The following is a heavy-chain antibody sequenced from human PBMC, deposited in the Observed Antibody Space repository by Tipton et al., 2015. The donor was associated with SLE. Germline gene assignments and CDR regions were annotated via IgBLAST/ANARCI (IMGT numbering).Heavy chain of an antibody. Sequence: LRLSCAVYGGSFSGYYWSWIRRPPGKGLEWIGETTHSGKTNYNPSLKSRVTISADTSKNQFSLKLTSVTVADTAVYYCTRGGRGDGANPFDPWGQGTLATVSS. V-gene: IGHV4-34*01. CDR2: TTHSGKT. CDR1: GGSFSGYY. D-gene: IGHD4/OR15-4a*01. J-gene: IGHJ5*02. CDR3: TRGGRGDGANPFDP.